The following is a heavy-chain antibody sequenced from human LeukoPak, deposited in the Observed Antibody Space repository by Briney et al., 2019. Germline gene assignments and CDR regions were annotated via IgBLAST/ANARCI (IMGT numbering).Heavy chain of an antibody. CDR2: IYYSGST. CDR3: ARRDCSSSSCYPYNWFDP. CDR1: GGSISSYY. J-gene: IGHJ5*02. Sequence: SETLSLTCTVSGGSISSYYWSWIRQPPGKGLEWIGYIYYSGSTNYNPSLKSRVTISVDTSKNQFSLKLSSVTAADTAVYYCARRDCSSSSCYPYNWFDPWGQGTLVTVSS. D-gene: IGHD2-2*01. V-gene: IGHV4-59*12.